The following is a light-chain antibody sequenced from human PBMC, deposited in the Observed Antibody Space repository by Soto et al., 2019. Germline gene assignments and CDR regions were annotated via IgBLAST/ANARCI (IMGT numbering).Light chain of an antibody. J-gene: IGKJ1*01. CDR1: QSLSTW. Sequence: DIQMTQSPSTLSASVGDRVTITCRASQSLSTWLAWYQQKPGKAPKLLIYDASSLESGVPLRFSGSGSGTEFTLTISSLQPDDFATYYCQQYNSYSRTFGQGTKVDIK. CDR2: DAS. V-gene: IGKV1-5*01. CDR3: QQYNSYSRT.